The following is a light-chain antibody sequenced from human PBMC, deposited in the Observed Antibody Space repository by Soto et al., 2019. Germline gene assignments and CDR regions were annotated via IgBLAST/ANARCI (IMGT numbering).Light chain of an antibody. V-gene: IGKV3-15*01. CDR2: DAS. Sequence: EIVMTQSPATLSVSPGEGATLSCKASQNVYNNLAWYQQRPGQPPRLLIYDASTRATGISARFSGSGYGTEFTLTISSLQSEDFAVYFCQQCRNWPLTFGGETKVEIK. CDR3: QQCRNWPLT. CDR1: QNVYNN. J-gene: IGKJ4*01.